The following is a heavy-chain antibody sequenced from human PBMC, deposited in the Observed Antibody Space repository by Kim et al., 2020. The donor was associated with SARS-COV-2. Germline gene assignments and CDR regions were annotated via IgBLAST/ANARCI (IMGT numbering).Heavy chain of an antibody. Sequence: GGSLRLSCAASGFIFTGYAINWVRQAPGMGLEWVSAISGSAVTTYFADSVKGRFTISRDNSKNTVYLQMNSLRAEDTAVYYCAKSLTWNAMDVWGRGTTVTVSS. D-gene: IGHD3-9*01. J-gene: IGHJ6*02. V-gene: IGHV3-23*01. CDR2: ISGSAVTT. CDR3: AKSLTWNAMDV. CDR1: GFIFTGYA.